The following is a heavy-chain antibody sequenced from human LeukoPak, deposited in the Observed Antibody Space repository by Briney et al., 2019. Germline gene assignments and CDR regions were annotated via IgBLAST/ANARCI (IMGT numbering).Heavy chain of an antibody. CDR2: ISSSSSYI. D-gene: IGHD1-26*01. J-gene: IGHJ4*02. CDR1: GFTFSSYS. CDR3: ARDLRSGSYYFDY. V-gene: IGHV3-21*01. Sequence: GGSLRLSCAASGFTFSSYSMNWLRQAPGKGLEWVSSISSSSSYIYYADSVKGRFTISRDNAKNSLYLQMNSLRAEDTAVYYCARDLRSGSYYFDYWGQGTLVTVSS.